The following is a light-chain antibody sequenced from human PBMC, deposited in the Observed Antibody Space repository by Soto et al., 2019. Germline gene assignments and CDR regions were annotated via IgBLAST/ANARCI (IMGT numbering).Light chain of an antibody. Sequence: QSALPQPPSMSAAPGQKVTISCSGSSSNIGNNYVSWYQQLPGTAPKLLIYENNKRPSGIPDRFSGSKSGTSATLGITGLQTGDEADYYCGTWDSSLSAYAFGTGTKVTVL. V-gene: IGLV1-51*02. CDR1: SSNIGNNY. CDR2: ENN. CDR3: GTWDSSLSAYA. J-gene: IGLJ1*01.